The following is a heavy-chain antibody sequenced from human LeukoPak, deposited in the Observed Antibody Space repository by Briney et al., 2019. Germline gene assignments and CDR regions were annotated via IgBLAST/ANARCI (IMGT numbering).Heavy chain of an antibody. CDR2: VHHSGSS. D-gene: IGHD2-2*01. Sequence: PSVTLSLTCAVSGGSIISGNWWTWVRQPPGKGLEWIGEVHHSGSSNYSPSLKSRVTISVDKSKNQFSLNLTSVTAADTAVYYCVRRPPALFAMDVWGQGTTVTASS. V-gene: IGHV4-4*02. CDR3: VRRPPALFAMDV. J-gene: IGHJ6*02. CDR1: GGSIISGNW.